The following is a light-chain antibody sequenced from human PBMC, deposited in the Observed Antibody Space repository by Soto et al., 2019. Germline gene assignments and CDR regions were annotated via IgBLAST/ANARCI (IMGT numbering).Light chain of an antibody. CDR2: GAS. V-gene: IGKV3-20*01. CDR1: QSVSSSY. J-gene: IGKJ1*01. Sequence: EIVLTQSPGTLSVSPGERATLSCRASQSVSSSYLAWYQQKPGQAPRLLIYGASSRATGIPDRFGGSGSGTDFTLTISRLEPEDFAVYYCQHYGSSLWTFGQGTKVEIK. CDR3: QHYGSSLWT.